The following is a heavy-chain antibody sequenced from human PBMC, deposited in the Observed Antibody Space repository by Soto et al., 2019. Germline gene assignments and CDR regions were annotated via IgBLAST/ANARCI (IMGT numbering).Heavy chain of an antibody. CDR2: ISSSGTTI. CDR1: GFSFSDYY. CDR3: ARDLRYCTRTSCCPHHAILKGYFFDD. Sequence: GGTLRLSCAASGFSFSDYYMNWIRQAPGKGMEWVSDISSSGTTIYYADSVKGRFTISRDHAKNSLHLQMNSLRAEDTAVYYCARDLRYCTRTSCCPHHAILKGYFFDDWGRGTRVAVP. J-gene: IGHJ4*01. D-gene: IGHD2-2*01. V-gene: IGHV3-11*01.